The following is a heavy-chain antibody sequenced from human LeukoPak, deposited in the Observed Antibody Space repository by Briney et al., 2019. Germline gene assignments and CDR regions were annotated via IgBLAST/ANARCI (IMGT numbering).Heavy chain of an antibody. Sequence: ASVKVSCKASGYTFTSYDINWVRQATGQGLEWMGWMNPNSGNTGYAQKFQGRVTMTWNTSISTAYMELSSLRSEDTAVYYCARCPSGDYYYYYMDVWGKGTTVTVSS. D-gene: IGHD4-17*01. J-gene: IGHJ6*03. CDR2: MNPNSGNT. CDR3: ARCPSGDYYYYYMDV. V-gene: IGHV1-8*01. CDR1: GYTFTSYD.